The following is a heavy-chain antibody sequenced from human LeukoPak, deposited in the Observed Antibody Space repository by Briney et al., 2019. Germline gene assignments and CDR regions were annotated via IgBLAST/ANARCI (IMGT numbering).Heavy chain of an antibody. J-gene: IGHJ4*02. Sequence: SETLSLTCTVSGYSISSGYYWGWIRQPPGKGLEWIGSIYHSGSTNYNPSLKSRVTISVDTSKNQFSLKLSSVTAADTAVYYCARGPSNRQWLVRYPFDYWGQGTLVTVSS. V-gene: IGHV4-38-2*02. CDR3: ARGPSNRQWLVRYPFDY. D-gene: IGHD6-19*01. CDR2: IYHSGST. CDR1: GYSISSGYY.